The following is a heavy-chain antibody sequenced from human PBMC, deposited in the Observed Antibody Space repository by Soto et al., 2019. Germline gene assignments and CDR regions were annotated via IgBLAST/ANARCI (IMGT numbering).Heavy chain of an antibody. D-gene: IGHD6-13*01. CDR2: ITHSGSS. V-gene: IGHV4-34*01. CDR1: GGSFSGSC. Sequence: SETLSLTCAVYGGSFSGSCWSWIRQPPGKGLEWIGEITHSGSSNYNPSLKSRVTISVDTSKNQFSLKLNSVTAADTAVYYCARGRKGYSSSWCVVVDWGQGTLVTVSS. J-gene: IGHJ4*02. CDR3: ARGRKGYSSSWCVVVD.